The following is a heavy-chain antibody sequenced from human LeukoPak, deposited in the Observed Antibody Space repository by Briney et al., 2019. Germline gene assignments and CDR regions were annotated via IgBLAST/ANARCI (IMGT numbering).Heavy chain of an antibody. J-gene: IGHJ4*02. CDR1: GFTFDDYA. V-gene: IGHV3-23*01. D-gene: IGHD3-3*01. Sequence: GGSLRLSCAASGFTFDDYAMHWVRQAPGKGLEWVSAISGSGGSTYYADSVKGRFTISRDNSKNTLYLQMNSLRAEDTAVYYCAKGRFLEWLADYWGQGTLVTVSS. CDR3: AKGRFLEWLADY. CDR2: ISGSGGST.